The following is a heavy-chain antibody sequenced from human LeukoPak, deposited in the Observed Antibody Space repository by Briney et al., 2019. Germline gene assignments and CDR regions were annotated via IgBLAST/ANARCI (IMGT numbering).Heavy chain of an antibody. Sequence: GRSLRLSCAASGFTFDDYAMHWVRQAPGKGLEWVSDISWNSGSIGYADSVKGRFTISRDNAKNSLYLQMNSLRAEDAAVYYCARVRYDSGWYDYWGQGAQVIVSS. CDR1: GFTFDDYA. CDR3: ARVRYDSGWYDY. CDR2: ISWNSGSI. V-gene: IGHV3-9*01. J-gene: IGHJ4*02. D-gene: IGHD6-19*01.